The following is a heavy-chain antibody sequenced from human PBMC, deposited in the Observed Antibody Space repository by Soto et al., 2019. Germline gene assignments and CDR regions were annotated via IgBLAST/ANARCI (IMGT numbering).Heavy chain of an antibody. CDR1: GFSLSTSGVA. Sequence: QITLKESAPTLVKPTQALTLTCTFSGFSLSTSGVAVGRIRQPPGKALEWLGLIYWDDDKRYSPTLKSTLTSTRDTAKGQVVLTTTNMDPVDTATDYCARQSYSMDVWGQGATVIVSS. CDR3: ARQSYSMDV. V-gene: IGHV2-5*02. J-gene: IGHJ6*02. CDR2: IYWDDDK.